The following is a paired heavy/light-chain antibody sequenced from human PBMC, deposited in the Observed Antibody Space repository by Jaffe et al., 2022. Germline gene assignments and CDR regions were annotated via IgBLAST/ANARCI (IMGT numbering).Heavy chain of an antibody. CDR1: GFTFSSYA. CDR3: AKDPRRDIWGSYRLLFDY. J-gene: IGHJ4*02. D-gene: IGHD3-16*02. V-gene: IGHV3-23*01. CDR2: ISGSGGST. Sequence: EVQLLESGGGLVQPGGSLRLSCAASGFTFSSYAMSWVRQAPGKGLEWVSAISGSGGSTYYADSVKGRFTISRDNSKNTLYLQMNSLRAEDTAVYYCAKDPRRDIWGSYRLLFDYWGQGTLVTVSS.
Light chain of an antibody. V-gene: IGKV3-20*01. J-gene: IGKJ1*01. CDR3: HHYGYAPRT. Sequence: EIVLTQSPGTLSLSPGERATLSCRASQSVRNNYLAWYQQKPGQAPRLVVYDATSRATGIPDRFSGSGSGTDFTLTINRLEPEDFAVYFCHHYGYAPRTFGQGTKVEIK. CDR1: QSVRNNY. CDR2: DAT.